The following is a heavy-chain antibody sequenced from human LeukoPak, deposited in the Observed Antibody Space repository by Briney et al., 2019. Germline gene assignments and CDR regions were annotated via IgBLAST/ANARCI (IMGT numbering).Heavy chain of an antibody. CDR2: IYSGGNT. J-gene: IGHJ4*02. CDR3: ARRAGEYSHPYDY. V-gene: IGHV3-53*01. CDR1: GFTVSSNS. Sequence: GGSLRLSCTVSGFTVSSNSMSWVRQAPGKGLEWVSFIYSGGNTHYSDSVKGRFTISRDNSRNTLYLQMNSLRAEDTAVYYCARRAGEYSHPYDYWGQGTLVTVSS. D-gene: IGHD4-17*01.